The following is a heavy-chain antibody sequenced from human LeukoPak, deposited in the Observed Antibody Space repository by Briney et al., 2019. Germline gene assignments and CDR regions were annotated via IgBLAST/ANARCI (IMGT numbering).Heavy chain of an antibody. CDR2: INPNSGGT. D-gene: IGHD3-16*01. CDR1: GYTFTGYY. Sequence: GASVKLSCKASGYTFTGYYMHWVRHAPGQGLEWMGWINPNSGGTNYAQKFQGSVTMTRDTSISTAYMELSRLRSDDTAVYYCAKGGSRYGGNNWFDPWGQGTLVTVSS. V-gene: IGHV1-2*02. CDR3: AKGGSRYGGNNWFDP. J-gene: IGHJ5*02.